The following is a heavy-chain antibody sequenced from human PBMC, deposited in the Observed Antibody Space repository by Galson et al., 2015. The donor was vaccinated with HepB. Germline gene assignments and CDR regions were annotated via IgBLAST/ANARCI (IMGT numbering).Heavy chain of an antibody. CDR1: GFTFSSYW. J-gene: IGHJ5*02. D-gene: IGHD3-22*01. CDR3: ARDLQEVYYDSSGYQWFDP. Sequence: SLRLSCAASGFTFSSYWMSWVRQAPGKGLEWVANIKQDGSVKYYVDSVKGRFTISRDNAKNSLYLQMNSLRAEDTAVYYCARDLQEVYYDSSGYQWFDPWGQGTLVTVSS. CDR2: IKQDGSVK. V-gene: IGHV3-7*03.